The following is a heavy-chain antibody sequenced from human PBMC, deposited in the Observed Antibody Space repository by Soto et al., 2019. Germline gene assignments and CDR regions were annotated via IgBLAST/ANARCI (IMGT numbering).Heavy chain of an antibody. CDR1: GFTFSSYA. D-gene: IGHD3-16*02. CDR2: IGGSGGST. CDR3: ARDPQPYYDCVWGSYHGPDY. Sequence: GGSLRLSCGASGFTFSSYAMSWVRQAPGKGLEWVSAIGGSGGSTYYADSVKGRFTISRDNSKNTLYLQMNSLRGEDTAVCDCARDPQPYYDCVWGSYHGPDYWGQGTLVTVSS. J-gene: IGHJ4*02. V-gene: IGHV3-23*01.